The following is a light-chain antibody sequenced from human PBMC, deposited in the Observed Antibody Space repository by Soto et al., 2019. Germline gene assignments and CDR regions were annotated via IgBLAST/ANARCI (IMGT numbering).Light chain of an antibody. CDR2: GAS. CDR3: QQYGSSPGT. J-gene: IGKJ1*01. Sequence: EIVLTQSPGTLSLSPGERATLSCRASQYVSGRYLAWYQQKPSQAPRLVIHGASSRATGIPDRFSGSGSGTDFTLTITRLEPEDFAVYYCQQYGSSPGTFGQGTKVEIK. V-gene: IGKV3-20*01. CDR1: QYVSGRY.